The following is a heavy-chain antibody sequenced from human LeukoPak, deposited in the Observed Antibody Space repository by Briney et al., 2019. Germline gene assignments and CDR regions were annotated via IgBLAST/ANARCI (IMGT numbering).Heavy chain of an antibody. J-gene: IGHJ1*01. CDR2: INPSGGST. CDR3: ARGGRNDYVSNAEYFQH. CDR1: GYTFTSYY. Sequence: ASVKVSCKASGYTFTSYYMHWVRQAPVQGLEWIGIINPSGGSTSYAQKFQGRVTMTRDMSTSTVYMELSSLRPEDTAVYYCARGGRNDYVSNAEYFQHWGQGTLVTVSS. D-gene: IGHD3-16*01. V-gene: IGHV1-46*01.